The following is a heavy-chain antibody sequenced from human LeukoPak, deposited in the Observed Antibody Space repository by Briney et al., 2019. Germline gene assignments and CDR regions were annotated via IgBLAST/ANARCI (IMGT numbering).Heavy chain of an antibody. D-gene: IGHD3-22*01. V-gene: IGHV4-61*02. J-gene: IGHJ4*02. CDR2: IFISGSN. CDR1: VGSISRGSSY. CDR3: ASGSSYYDSSGYYYGYYFDS. Sequence: TLSLTCTVSVGSISRGSSYWSWIRQPAGRWLEWIGRIFISGSNNYNTSLKSRVTISVDTSENPSSLTQSSVTAADTAVYYCASGSSYYDSSGYYYGYYFDSWGQGTLVTVSS.